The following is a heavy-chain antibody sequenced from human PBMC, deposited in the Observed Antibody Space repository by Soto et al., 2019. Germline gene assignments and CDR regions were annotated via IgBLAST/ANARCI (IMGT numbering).Heavy chain of an antibody. V-gene: IGHV3-23*01. D-gene: IGHD3-22*01. CDR1: GFTCISYA. Sequence: GGSLRLSCTASGFTCISYARSWVRQATGKGLEWVSAISGSGGSTYYADSVKGRFTISRDNSKNTLYLQMNSLRAEDTAVYYCAKDQVDDSSGYYRGFDYWGQGTLVTVSS. J-gene: IGHJ4*02. CDR3: AKDQVDDSSGYYRGFDY. CDR2: ISGSGGST.